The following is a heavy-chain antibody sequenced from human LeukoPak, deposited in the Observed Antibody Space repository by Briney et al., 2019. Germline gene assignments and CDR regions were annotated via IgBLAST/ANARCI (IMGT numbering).Heavy chain of an antibody. CDR2: IIPIFGTA. Sequence: SVKVSCKASGGTFSSYAISWVRQAPGQGLEWMGRIIPIFGTANYAQKFQGRVTITTDESTSTAYMELSSLRSEDTAVYYCTREPHRDFWSGLIFDYWGQGLLVTVSS. D-gene: IGHD3-3*01. CDR1: GGTFSSYA. J-gene: IGHJ4*02. V-gene: IGHV1-69*05. CDR3: TREPHRDFWSGLIFDY.